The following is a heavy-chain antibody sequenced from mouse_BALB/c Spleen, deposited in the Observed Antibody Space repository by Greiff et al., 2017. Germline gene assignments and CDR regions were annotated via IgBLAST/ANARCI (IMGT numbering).Heavy chain of an antibody. CDR1: GFTFSSYA. D-gene: IGHD1-2*01. V-gene: IGHV5-9-4*01. Sequence: EVNVVESGGGLVKPGGSLKLSCAASGFTFSSYAMSWVRQSPEKRLEWVAEISSGGSYTYYPDTVTGRFTISRDNAKNTLYLEMSSLRSEDTAMYYCASHYYGPFDYWGQGTTLTVSS. J-gene: IGHJ2*01. CDR2: ISSGGSYT. CDR3: ASHYYGPFDY.